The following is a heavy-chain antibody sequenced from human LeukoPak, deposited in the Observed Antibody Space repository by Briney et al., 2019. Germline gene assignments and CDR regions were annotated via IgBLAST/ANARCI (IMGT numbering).Heavy chain of an antibody. Sequence: SETLSLTCTVSGGSISSYYWSWIRQPPGKGLEWIGYIYYGGSTNYNPSLKSRVTMSVDTSKNQFSLKLSSVTAADTAVYYCATYSGGHIDYWGQGSLVTVSS. CDR3: ATYSGGHIDY. D-gene: IGHD5-12*01. CDR1: GGSISSYY. V-gene: IGHV4-59*01. J-gene: IGHJ4*02. CDR2: IYYGGST.